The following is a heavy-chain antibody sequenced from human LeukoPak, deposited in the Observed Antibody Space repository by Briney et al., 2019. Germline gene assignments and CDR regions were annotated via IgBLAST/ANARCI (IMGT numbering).Heavy chain of an antibody. Sequence: SGTLSLTCAVSGGSISSSNWWSWVRQPPGKGLEWIGEIYHSGSTNYNPSLKSRVTISVDKSKNQFSLKLSSVTAADTAVYYCASLPVRGARYYYGMDVWGQGTTVTVSS. CDR2: IYHSGST. J-gene: IGHJ6*02. CDR3: ASLPVRGARYYYGMDV. CDR1: GGSISSSNW. V-gene: IGHV4-4*02. D-gene: IGHD3-10*01.